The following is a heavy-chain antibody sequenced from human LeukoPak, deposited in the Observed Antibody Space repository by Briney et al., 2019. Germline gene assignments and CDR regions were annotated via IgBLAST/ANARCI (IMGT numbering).Heavy chain of an antibody. CDR1: GYTFTGYY. J-gene: IGHJ4*02. Sequence: ASVKVSCKASGYTFTGYYMLWVRQAPGQGLEWMGWINPNSGGANYAQKFQGRVTMARDTSISTAYMELSSLRSDDTAVYYCARSIGTTFGFSDYWGQGTLVTVSS. D-gene: IGHD3-16*01. V-gene: IGHV1-2*02. CDR2: INPNSGGA. CDR3: ARSIGTTFGFSDY.